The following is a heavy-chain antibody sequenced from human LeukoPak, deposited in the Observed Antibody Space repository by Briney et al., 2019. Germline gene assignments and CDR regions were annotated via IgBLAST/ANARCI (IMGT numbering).Heavy chain of an antibody. CDR1: GFTFNNAW. D-gene: IGHD3-16*02. J-gene: IGHJ4*02. CDR3: AREYDYVWGSYRYTNYYFDY. V-gene: IGHV3-33*01. CDR2: IWYDGSNK. Sequence: GGSLRLSCTASGFTFNNAWMTWVRQAPGKGLEWVAVIWYDGSNKYYADSVKGRFTISRDNSKNTLYLQMNSLRAEDTAVYYCAREYDYVWGSYRYTNYYFDYWGQGTLVTVSS.